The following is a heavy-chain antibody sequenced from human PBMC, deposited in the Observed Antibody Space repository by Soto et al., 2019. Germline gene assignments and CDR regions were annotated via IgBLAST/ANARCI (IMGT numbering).Heavy chain of an antibody. Sequence: QVQLVESGGGVVQPGRSLRLSCTGSGFTFSSYGIHWVRQAPGKGLEWVATISYDGIYKYTADSVNGRFIISRDNSKTAVHLQMNSLRAEDTAVYYCAKEDHGTIAVAGTPADYWVQGTPVTVSS. V-gene: IGHV3-30*18. CDR1: GFTFSSYG. CDR2: ISYDGIYK. J-gene: IGHJ4*02. D-gene: IGHD6-19*01. CDR3: AKEDHGTIAVAGTPADY.